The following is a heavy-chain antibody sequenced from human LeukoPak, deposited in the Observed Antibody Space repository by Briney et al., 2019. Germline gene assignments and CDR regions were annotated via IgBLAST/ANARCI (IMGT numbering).Heavy chain of an antibody. J-gene: IGHJ4*02. D-gene: IGHD6-19*01. CDR2: ISAYNGNT. CDR1: GYTFTSYG. Sequence: GASVKVSCKASGYTFTSYGISWVRQAPGQGLEWMGWISAYNGNTNYAQKLQGRVTMTTDASTSTAYMELRSLRSDDTAVYYCASQFSSGWYRLWGQGTLVTVSS. V-gene: IGHV1-18*01. CDR3: ASQFSSGWYRL.